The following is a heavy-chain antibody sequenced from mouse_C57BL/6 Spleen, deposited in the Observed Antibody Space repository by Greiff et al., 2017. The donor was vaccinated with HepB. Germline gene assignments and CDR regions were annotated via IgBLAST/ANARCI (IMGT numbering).Heavy chain of an antibody. Sequence: QVQLQQPGAELVMPGASVKLSCKASGYTFTSYWMHWVKQRPGQGLEWIGEIDPSDSYTNYNQKFKGKSTLTVDKSSSTAYMQLSSLTSEDSAVHYCARGIYYGDWYFDVWGTGTTVTVSS. CDR1: GYTFTSYW. V-gene: IGHV1-69*01. J-gene: IGHJ1*03. CDR2: IDPSDSYT. D-gene: IGHD2-13*01. CDR3: ARGIYYGDWYFDV.